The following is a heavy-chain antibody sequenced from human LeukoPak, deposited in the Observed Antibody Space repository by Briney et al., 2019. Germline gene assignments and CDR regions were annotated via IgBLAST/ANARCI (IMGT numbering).Heavy chain of an antibody. Sequence: PGGSLRLSCAASGFTFSTYSMNWVRQAPGKGLEWVSSISSSSSYIFYADSVKGRFTISRDNAKNSLYLEMNSLRAEDTAVYYCAGEPRSRTLDYWGQGTLVTVSS. CDR2: ISSSSSYI. D-gene: IGHD2-15*01. CDR1: GFTFSTYS. CDR3: AGEPRSRTLDY. J-gene: IGHJ4*02. V-gene: IGHV3-21*01.